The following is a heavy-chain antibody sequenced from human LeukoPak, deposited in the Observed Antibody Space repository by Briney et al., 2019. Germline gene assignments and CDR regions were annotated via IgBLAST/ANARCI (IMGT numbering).Heavy chain of an antibody. CDR2: IHYTGST. D-gene: IGHD3-10*01. CDR3: ARGGYYGSGNDFRFDP. Sequence: SETLSLTCTVSGGSISSYYWGWLRQSPGKGLECIGYIHYTGSTNYNPSLKSRVTISVETSKNQFSLKLKSVTAADTAVYYCARGGYYGSGNDFRFDPWGQGTLVTVSS. J-gene: IGHJ5*02. V-gene: IGHV4-59*01. CDR1: GGSISSYY.